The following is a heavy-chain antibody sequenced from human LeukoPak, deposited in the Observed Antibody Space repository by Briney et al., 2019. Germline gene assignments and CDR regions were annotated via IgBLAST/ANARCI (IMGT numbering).Heavy chain of an antibody. J-gene: IGHJ2*01. CDR1: GFTFDDYA. V-gene: IGHV3-9*03. CDR2: ISWNSGSI. CDR3: SKDNRYDSSGYYYWYFVF. Sequence: GGSLRLSCAASGFTFDDYAMHWVRQAPGKGLEWVSGISWNSGSIGDADSVKGRFTIYRDNAKNPLYLQMNSLRAEDMALYYCSKDNRYDSSGYYYWYFVFCGRGTLVSASS. D-gene: IGHD3-22*01.